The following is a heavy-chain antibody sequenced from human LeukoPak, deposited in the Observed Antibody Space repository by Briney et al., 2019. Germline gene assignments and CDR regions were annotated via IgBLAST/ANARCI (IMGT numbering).Heavy chain of an antibody. Sequence: PGGSLRLSCAASGFTFSSYAMSWVRQAPGKGLEWVGRIKSKTDGGTTDYAAPVKGRFTISRDDSKNTLYLQMNSLKTEDTAVYYCTTGGNYYYDSSGYYAPVDYWGQGTLVTVSS. CDR3: TTGGNYYYDSSGYYAPVDY. V-gene: IGHV3-15*01. D-gene: IGHD3-22*01. CDR1: GFTFSSYA. J-gene: IGHJ4*02. CDR2: IKSKTDGGTT.